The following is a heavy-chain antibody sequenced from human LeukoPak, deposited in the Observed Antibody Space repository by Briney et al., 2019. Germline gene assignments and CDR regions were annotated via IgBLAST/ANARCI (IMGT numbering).Heavy chain of an antibody. CDR3: ARENTGYSSGWTSFDI. V-gene: IGHV1-69*13. D-gene: IGHD6-19*01. CDR1: GGTFSSYA. J-gene: IGHJ3*02. CDR2: IIPIFGTA. Sequence: SVKVSCKASGGTFSSYAISWVRQAPGQGLEWMGGIIPIFGTANYAQKFQGRVTITADESTSTAYMELSSLRSEDAAVYYCARENTGYSSGWTSFDIWGQGTMVTVSS.